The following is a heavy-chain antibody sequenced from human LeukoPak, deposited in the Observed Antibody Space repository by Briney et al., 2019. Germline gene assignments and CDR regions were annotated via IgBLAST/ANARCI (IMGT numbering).Heavy chain of an antibody. J-gene: IGHJ4*02. Sequence: GGSLRLSCAASGFTFSSYSMNGVRQAPGKGLEWVSSISSSSSYIYYADSVKGRFTISRDNAKNSLYLQMNSLRAEDTAVYYCASPGRWGFDYWGQGTLVTVSS. CDR1: GFTFSSYS. D-gene: IGHD7-27*01. CDR2: ISSSSSYI. CDR3: ASPGRWGFDY. V-gene: IGHV3-21*01.